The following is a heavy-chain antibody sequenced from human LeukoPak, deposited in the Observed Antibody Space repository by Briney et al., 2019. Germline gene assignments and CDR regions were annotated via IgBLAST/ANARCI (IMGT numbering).Heavy chain of an antibody. J-gene: IGHJ6*02. CDR1: GGSFSGYY. CDR2: IYTSGST. V-gene: IGHV4-59*10. CDR3: ARDQEDGMDV. Sequence: SETLSLTCAVYGGSFSGYYWSWIRQPPGKGLEWIGRIYTSGSTNYNPSLKSRVTISVDTSKNQFSLKLSSVTAADTAVYYCARDQEDGMDVWGQGTTVTVSS.